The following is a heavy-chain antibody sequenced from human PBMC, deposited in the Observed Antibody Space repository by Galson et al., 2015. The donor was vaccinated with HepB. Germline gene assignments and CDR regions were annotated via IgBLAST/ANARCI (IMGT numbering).Heavy chain of an antibody. Sequence: SVKVSCKASGYSFAKYAMHWVRQAPGQSLEWLGWINAANGDTKYSQKFQDRVTIDRDTSASTAYMELSSLRSEDTAVYYCARDKRGEYSNSLWYYHGKDVWGQGTTVIVSS. V-gene: IGHV1-3*01. CDR2: INAANGDT. D-gene: IGHD6-6*01. CDR3: ARDKRGEYSNSLWYYHGKDV. CDR1: GYSFAKYA. J-gene: IGHJ6*02.